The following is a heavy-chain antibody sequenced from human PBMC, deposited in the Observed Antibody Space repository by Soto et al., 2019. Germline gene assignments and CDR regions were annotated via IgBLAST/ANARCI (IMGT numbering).Heavy chain of an antibody. CDR1: GFTFDDYA. V-gene: IGHV3-9*01. CDR3: AKDIGVVVAAKAFDI. Sequence: GGSLRLSCAASGFTFDDYAMLWVRQAPGMGLEWVSGISWNGGSIGYADSVKGRFTISRDNAKNPLYLQMNSLRAEDTALYYCAKDIGVVVAAKAFDIWGQGTMVTVSS. CDR2: ISWNGGSI. D-gene: IGHD2-15*01. J-gene: IGHJ3*02.